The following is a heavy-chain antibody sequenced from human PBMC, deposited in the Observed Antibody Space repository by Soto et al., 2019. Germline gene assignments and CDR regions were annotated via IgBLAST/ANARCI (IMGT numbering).Heavy chain of an antibody. CDR3: AGNARGNNWFLLHDY. V-gene: IGHV3-23*01. J-gene: IGHJ4*02. Sequence: GGSLRLSCAASGFTFSSYAMSWVRQAPGKGLEWVSAISGSGGSTYYADSVKGRFTISRDNSKNTLYLQMNSLRAEDTAVYYCAGNARGNNWFLLHDYWGQGTLVTVSS. CDR1: GFTFSSYA. D-gene: IGHD1-20*01. CDR2: ISGSGGST.